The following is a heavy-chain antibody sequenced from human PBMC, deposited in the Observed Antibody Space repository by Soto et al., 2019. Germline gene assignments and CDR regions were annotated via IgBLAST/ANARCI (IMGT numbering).Heavy chain of an antibody. V-gene: IGHV3-53*01. Sequence: AGGSLRLSCAASGFTVSSNYMSWVRQAPGKGLEWVSVIYSGGSTYYADSVKGRFTISRDNSKNTLYLQMNSLRAEDTAVYYCARGLLAVAAPSLVFDYWGQGTLVTVSS. CDR1: GFTVSSNY. D-gene: IGHD6-19*01. CDR3: ARGLLAVAAPSLVFDY. CDR2: IYSGGST. J-gene: IGHJ4*02.